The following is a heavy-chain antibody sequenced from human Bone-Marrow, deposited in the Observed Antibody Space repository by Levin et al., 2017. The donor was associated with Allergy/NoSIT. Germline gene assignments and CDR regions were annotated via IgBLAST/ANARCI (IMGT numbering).Heavy chain of an antibody. Sequence: SVKVSCKASGDSFSTYAIMWVRQAPGQGLEWIGGIIPVFGTPTYAQKFQGRITISADKSTNTGFMDLTNLISDDTAVYYCANRGPLVGGTEAATWYAYAIGDWGQGTTVTVSA. D-gene: IGHD2-15*01. CDR3: ANRGPLVGGTEAATWYAYAIGD. CDR2: IIPVFGTP. J-gene: IGHJ6*01. CDR1: GDSFSTYA. V-gene: IGHV1-69*06.